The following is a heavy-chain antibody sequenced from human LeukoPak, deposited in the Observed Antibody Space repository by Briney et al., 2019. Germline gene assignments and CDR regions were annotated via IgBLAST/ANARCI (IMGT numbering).Heavy chain of an antibody. CDR1: GFTVSSSY. D-gene: IGHD6-19*01. J-gene: IGHJ4*02. CDR3: ARDNGWLGTFDY. Sequence: GGSLRLSCVGSGFTVSSSYMTWVRQAPRKGLEWVSHIYAAGNTHYADSVTGRFTISRDISKNTVYLQMNSLRAEDTAVYYCARDNGWLGTFDYWGQGTLVTVSS. V-gene: IGHV3-66*01. CDR2: IYAAGNT.